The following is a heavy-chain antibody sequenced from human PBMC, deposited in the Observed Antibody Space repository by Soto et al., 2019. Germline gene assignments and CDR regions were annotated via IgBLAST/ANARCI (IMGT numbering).Heavy chain of an antibody. V-gene: IGHV3-23*01. Sequence: GGSLRLSCEASGFTFNNYAMSWVRQAPGKGLEWVSGISGSGGSTYYADSVKGRFTISRDNSKNTLYLQMNSLRAEDTAVYYCAKGSSSVYCGGDCFSGVASGGQGTLVTVPS. J-gene: IGHJ4*02. CDR1: GFTFNNYA. CDR3: AKGSSSVYCGGDCFSGVAS. D-gene: IGHD2-21*02. CDR2: ISGSGGST.